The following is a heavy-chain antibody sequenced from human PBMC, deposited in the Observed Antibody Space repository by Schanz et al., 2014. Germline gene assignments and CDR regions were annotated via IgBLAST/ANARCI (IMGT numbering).Heavy chain of an antibody. J-gene: IGHJ4*02. CDR1: GYTLCAYS. Sequence: QVQLVQSGTQVKKPGASVKVSCKASGYTLCAYSLHWVRQAPGQGLEWMGMINPSGGSTTYAQKFQGRVTMTRDTSTSTVCMELSSLRSEDTAVYYCARDGVDAAAGGNYWGQVTLXTGPS. V-gene: IGHV1-46*03. CDR2: INPSGGST. D-gene: IGHD6-13*01. CDR3: ARDGVDAAAGGNY.